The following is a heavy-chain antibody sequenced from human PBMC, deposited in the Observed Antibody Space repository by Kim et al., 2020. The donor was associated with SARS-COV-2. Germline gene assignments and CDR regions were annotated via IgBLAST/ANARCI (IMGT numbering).Heavy chain of an antibody. V-gene: IGHV3-21*01. D-gene: IGHD3-16*02. CDR1: GFTFSSYS. J-gene: IGHJ5*02. Sequence: GGSLRLSCAASGFTFSSYSMNWVRQAPGKGLEWVSSISSSRSYISYADSVKGRFTISRHKAKNSLYLQMNSLRAEDTAVYYCARPPSWGSYRSWGQGTLVP. CDR3: ARPPSWGSYRS. CDR2: ISSSRSYI.